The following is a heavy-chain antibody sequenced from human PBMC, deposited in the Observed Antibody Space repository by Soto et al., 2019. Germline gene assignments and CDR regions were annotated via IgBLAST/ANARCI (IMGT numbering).Heavy chain of an antibody. V-gene: IGHV4-39*01. Sequence: SAPLSLPCRVSGYSIRSSGPYWGWIRQPPGKGLEWIGSSHTSGTSYYNPPLKRRVTISVDTSKNQLSLKLSSVTAADTAVYYCARHWIAGSSIPWGQGTLVTVSS. J-gene: IGHJ5*02. CDR2: SHTSGTS. D-gene: IGHD2-21*01. CDR1: GYSIRSSGPY. CDR3: ARHWIAGSSIP.